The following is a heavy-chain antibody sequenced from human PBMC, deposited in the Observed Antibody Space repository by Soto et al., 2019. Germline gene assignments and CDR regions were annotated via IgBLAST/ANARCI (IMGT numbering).Heavy chain of an antibody. Sequence: SVKLSRKASGGTFSIYSISWVRQAPGQGLEWMGGIIPIFGTANYAQKFQGRVTITADESTSTAYMELSSLRSEDTAVYYCARDESIVVVVAATLPRRYYYGMDVWGQGTTVTVSS. CDR3: ARDESIVVVVAATLPRRYYYGMDV. D-gene: IGHD2-15*01. CDR2: IIPIFGTA. J-gene: IGHJ6*02. CDR1: GGTFSIYS. V-gene: IGHV1-69*13.